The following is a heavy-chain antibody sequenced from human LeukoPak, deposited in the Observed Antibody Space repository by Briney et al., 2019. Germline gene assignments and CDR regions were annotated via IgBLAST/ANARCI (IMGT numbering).Heavy chain of an antibody. CDR1: GFTFSSYW. CDR2: INSDGSST. CDR3: ARNWNNDY. V-gene: IGHV3-74*01. Sequence: PGGSLRLSCAASGFTFSSYWMHWVRQAPGKGLVCVSRINSDGSSTSYADSVKGRFTISRDNAKNTLYLQMNSLRAEDTAVYYCARNWNNDYWGQGTLVTVSS. D-gene: IGHD1-1*01. J-gene: IGHJ4*02.